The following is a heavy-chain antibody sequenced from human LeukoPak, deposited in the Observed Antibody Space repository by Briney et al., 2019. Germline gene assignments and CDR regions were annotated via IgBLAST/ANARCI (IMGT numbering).Heavy chain of an antibody. D-gene: IGHD3-3*01. V-gene: IGHV3-11*01. CDR1: GFTFSDYY. CDR3: ARTGSYYEFDY. Sequence: GGSLRLSCAASGFTFSDYYMSWIRRAPGKGLEWLSYISSSRSTTYYADSVKGRFTISRDNANNSLYLQMHNLRAEDTAVYYCARTGSYYEFDYWGQGNLVTVSS. J-gene: IGHJ4*02. CDR2: ISSSRSTT.